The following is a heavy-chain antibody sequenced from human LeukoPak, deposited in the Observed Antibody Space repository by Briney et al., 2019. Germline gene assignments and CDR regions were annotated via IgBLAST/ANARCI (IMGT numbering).Heavy chain of an antibody. D-gene: IGHD1-26*01. V-gene: IGHV3-7*01. CDR3: ARDQWQWLAQVGANFDY. CDR2: IKQDGSEK. J-gene: IGHJ4*02. Sequence: PGGSLRLSCAASGFTISSYWMSWVRQAPGKGLEWVANIKQDGSEKYYVDSVKGRFTISRDNAKNSLYLQMNSLRAEDTAVYYCARDQWQWLAQVGANFDYWGQGTLVTVSS. CDR1: GFTISSYW.